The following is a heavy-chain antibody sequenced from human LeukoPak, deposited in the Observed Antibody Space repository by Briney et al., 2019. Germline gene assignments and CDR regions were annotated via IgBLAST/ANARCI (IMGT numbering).Heavy chain of an antibody. CDR1: GGTFSSYA. D-gene: IGHD6-13*01. V-gene: IGHV7-4-1*02. CDR3: ASSSSAPNPMDV. Sequence: ASVKVSCKASGGTFSSYAISWVRQAPGQGLEWMGWINTNTGNPTYAQGLTGRFVFSLDTSVSTAYLQISSLKAEDTAVYYCASSSSAPNPMDVWGKGTTVTVSS. CDR2: INTNTGNP. J-gene: IGHJ6*03.